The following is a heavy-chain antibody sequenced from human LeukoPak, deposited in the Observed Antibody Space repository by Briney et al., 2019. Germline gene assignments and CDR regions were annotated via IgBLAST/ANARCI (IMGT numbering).Heavy chain of an antibody. Sequence: SETLSLTCTVSGGSLSIYYWSWIRQPAGKGLEWIGRIYASGSTNYNPSLKSRVTMSVDTSKNQFSLKLTSVTAADTAVYYCARVSDYYDSSGYPGPYYLDYWGQGTLVTVSS. CDR2: IYASGST. J-gene: IGHJ4*02. D-gene: IGHD3-22*01. CDR1: GGSLSIYY. CDR3: ARVSDYYDSSGYPGPYYLDY. V-gene: IGHV4-4*07.